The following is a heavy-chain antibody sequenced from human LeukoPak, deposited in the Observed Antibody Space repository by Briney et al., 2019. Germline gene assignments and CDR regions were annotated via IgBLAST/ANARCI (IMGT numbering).Heavy chain of an antibody. Sequence: SETLSLTCAVHGGSLSGFYWSWIRQPPGQGREWIGSIYNSGGVYYNPSLRSRVTISLDTSKSQFSLKLTSMTAADTAVYYCARAKANACAESGYWSWGQGTQVTVST. D-gene: IGHD3-3*01. CDR2: IYNSGGV. CDR3: ARAKANACAESGYWS. V-gene: IGHV4-34*01. J-gene: IGHJ4*02. CDR1: GGSLSGFY.